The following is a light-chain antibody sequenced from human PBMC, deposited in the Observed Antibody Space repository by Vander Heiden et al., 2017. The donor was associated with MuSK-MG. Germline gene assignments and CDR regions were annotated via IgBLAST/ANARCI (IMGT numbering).Light chain of an antibody. CDR2: DVS. J-gene: IGKJ1*01. V-gene: IGKV1-5*01. CDR1: QTIGRS. Sequence: GDRVTITCRASQTIGRSLTWYQQTPGKAPKLLIHDVSTLQSGVPSRFSGSGSGTEFTLTISSLQPDEFATYYCQQGNNYPWTFGQGTTVEVK. CDR3: QQGNNYPWT.